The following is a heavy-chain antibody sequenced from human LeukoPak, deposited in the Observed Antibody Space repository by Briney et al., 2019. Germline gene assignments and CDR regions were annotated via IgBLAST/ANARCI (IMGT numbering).Heavy chain of an antibody. J-gene: IGHJ3*02. Sequence: SETLSLTCTVSGGSINNYYWSWIRQPAGKGLEWIGRIYTSGSTNYSPSLKSRVTMSTDTSKNQFSLKLSSVTAADTAVYYCAGDYIGYEGTFDIWGQGTMVPVSS. V-gene: IGHV4-4*07. CDR1: GGSINNYY. CDR3: AGDYIGYEGTFDI. CDR2: IYTSGST. D-gene: IGHD5-12*01.